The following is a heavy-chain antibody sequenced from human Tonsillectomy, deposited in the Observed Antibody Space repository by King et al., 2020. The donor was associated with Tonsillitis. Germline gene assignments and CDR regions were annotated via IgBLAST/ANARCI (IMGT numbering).Heavy chain of an antibody. J-gene: IGHJ4*02. CDR3: AKERYGDYPLDY. V-gene: IGHV3-9*01. D-gene: IGHD4-17*01. Sequence: VQLVESVGGLVQPGRSLRLSCAASGFTFDDFAMHWVRQAPGKGLVWVSGIRWYSGTLGYAESLKGRFTITSDKAKNSLYLQMTSRRAEDTALYYCAKERYGDYPLDYWGQGTLVTVSS. CDR2: IRWYSGTL. CDR1: GFTFDDFA.